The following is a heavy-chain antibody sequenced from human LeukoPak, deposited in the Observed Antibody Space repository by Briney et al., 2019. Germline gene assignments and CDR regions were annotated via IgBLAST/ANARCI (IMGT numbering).Heavy chain of an antibody. CDR1: GYTFTSYD. CDR2: MNPNSGNT. J-gene: IGHJ4*02. D-gene: IGHD4-17*01. V-gene: IGHV1-8*01. CDR3: ARAADYGDSSFDY. Sequence: ASVKVSCKASGYTFTSYDINWARQATGQGLEWMGWMNPNSGNTGYAQKFQGRVTMTRNTSISTAYMELSSLRSEDTAVYYCARAADYGDSSFDYWGQGTLVTVSS.